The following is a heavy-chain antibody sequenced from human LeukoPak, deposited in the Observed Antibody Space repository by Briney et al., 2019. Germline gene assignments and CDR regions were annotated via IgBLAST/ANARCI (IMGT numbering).Heavy chain of an antibody. D-gene: IGHD3-9*01. Sequence: SETPSLTCTVSGGSFSSSSYYWGWIRQPPGKGLEWIGSVYYSGSTYYNPSLKGRVTISVDTSQNQFSLRLTSVTAADTAVYYCANQRGFISDWGYFDSWGQGTLVTVSS. V-gene: IGHV4-39*05. CDR3: ANQRGFISDWGYFDS. J-gene: IGHJ4*02. CDR1: GGSFSSSSYY. CDR2: VYYSGST.